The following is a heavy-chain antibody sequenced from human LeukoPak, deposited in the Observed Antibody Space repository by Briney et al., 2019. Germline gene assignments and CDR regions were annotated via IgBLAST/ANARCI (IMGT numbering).Heavy chain of an antibody. CDR3: ARVCGYCVKPSHYYYYMDV. V-gene: IGHV4-39*01. CDR2: IYYSGST. Sequence: PSETLPLTCTVSGGSISSSSYYWGWIRQPPGKGLEWIGSIYYSGSTYYNPSLKSRVTISVDTSKNQFSLKLSSVTAADTAVYYCARVCGYCVKPSHYYYYMDVWGKGTTVTVSS. D-gene: IGHD3-22*01. CDR1: GGSISSSSYY. J-gene: IGHJ6*03.